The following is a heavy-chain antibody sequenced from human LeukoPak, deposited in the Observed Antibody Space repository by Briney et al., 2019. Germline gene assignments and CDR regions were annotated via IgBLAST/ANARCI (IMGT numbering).Heavy chain of an antibody. Sequence: GGSLRLSCAASGLNLSINYMNWVRQAPGKGLEWVSVIYRGGSTYYADSLKGRFTVSRDLSKNMLYLQMNSLRVEDTAVYYCAELGITMIGGVWGKGTTVTISS. J-gene: IGHJ6*04. V-gene: IGHV3-66*01. CDR1: GLNLSINY. CDR2: IYRGGST. D-gene: IGHD3-10*02. CDR3: AELGITMIGGV.